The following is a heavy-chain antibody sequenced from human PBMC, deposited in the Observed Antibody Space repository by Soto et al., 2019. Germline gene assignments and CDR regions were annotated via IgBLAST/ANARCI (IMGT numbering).Heavy chain of an antibody. CDR3: ARVRAYSSSWQTVNWFDP. CDR1: GYTFTSYG. J-gene: IGHJ5*02. CDR2: ISAYNGNT. D-gene: IGHD6-13*01. Sequence: ASVKVSCKASGYTFTSYGISWVRQAPGQGLEWMGWISAYNGNTNYAQKLQGRVTMTTDTSTSTAYMELRSLRSDDTAVYYCARVRAYSSSWQTVNWFDPWGQGTLVTVSS. V-gene: IGHV1-18*01.